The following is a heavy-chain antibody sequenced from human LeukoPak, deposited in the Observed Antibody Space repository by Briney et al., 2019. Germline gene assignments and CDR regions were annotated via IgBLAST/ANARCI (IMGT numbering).Heavy chain of an antibody. D-gene: IGHD3-10*01. CDR2: ISYDGSNK. J-gene: IGHJ3*02. Sequence: GGSLRLSCAASGFTFSSYAMHWVRQAPGKGLEWVAVISYDGSNKYYADSVKGRFTISRDNSKNTLYLQMNSLRAEDTAVYYCAKLVGGITYNLDIWGQGTMVTVSS. CDR1: GFTFSSYA. CDR3: AKLVGGITYNLDI. V-gene: IGHV3-30*04.